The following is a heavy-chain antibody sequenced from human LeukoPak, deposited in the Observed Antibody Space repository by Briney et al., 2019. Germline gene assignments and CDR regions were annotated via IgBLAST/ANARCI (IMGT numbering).Heavy chain of an antibody. Sequence: SETLSLTCTVSGGSISTYYWSWIRQPPGKGLEWIGYIYYSGSTNYNPSLKSRVSISVDTSKNQFSLKLNSVTAADTAVYYCARVWGVTDSYDSRGAFDIWGQGTMVTVSS. CDR1: GGSISTYY. J-gene: IGHJ3*02. CDR2: IYYSGST. CDR3: ARVWGVTDSYDSRGAFDI. D-gene: IGHD3-22*01. V-gene: IGHV4-59*01.